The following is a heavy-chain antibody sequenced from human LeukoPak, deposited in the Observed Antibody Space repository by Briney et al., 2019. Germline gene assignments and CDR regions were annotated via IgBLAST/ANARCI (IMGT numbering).Heavy chain of an antibody. J-gene: IGHJ4*02. D-gene: IGHD2-8*01. V-gene: IGHV3-23*01. CDR3: AAPPWDIVLMVYARGGENFDY. CDR2: ISGSGGST. CDR1: GFTFSSYA. Sequence: GGSLRLSCAASGFTFSSYAMSWVRQAPGKGLEWVSAISGSGGSTYYADSVKGRFTISRDNSKNTLYLQMNSLRAEDTAVYYCAAPPWDIVLMVYARGGENFDYWGRGTLVTVSS.